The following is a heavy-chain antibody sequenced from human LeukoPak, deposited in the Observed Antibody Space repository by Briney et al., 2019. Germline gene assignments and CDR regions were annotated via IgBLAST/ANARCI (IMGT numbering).Heavy chain of an antibody. V-gene: IGHV3-74*01. CDR1: GFTFSSYW. CDR2: IASDGST. D-gene: IGHD1-26*01. J-gene: IGHJ4*02. CDR3: IGSGGWPGY. Sequence: GGSRRLSCAASGFTFSSYWMHWVRHAPGKGLVWVSRIASDGSTVYADSVKGRFTISRDNAKDTVYLQMNSLRVEDTAVYYCIGSGGWPGYWGQGTLVTVSS.